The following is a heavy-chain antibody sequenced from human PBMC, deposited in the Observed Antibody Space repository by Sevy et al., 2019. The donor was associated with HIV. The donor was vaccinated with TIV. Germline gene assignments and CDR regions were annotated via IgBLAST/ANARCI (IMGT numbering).Heavy chain of an antibody. D-gene: IGHD6-19*01. J-gene: IGHJ3*01. Sequence: GGYLRLSCAASGFTFSSYMMHWVRQAPGKGLEWVSSISGISNYIYYADSVKGRFSISRDNAKNSLFLQMNSLRGEDTAVFYCATSVPATDAFDVWGQGTLVTVSS. V-gene: IGHV3-21*01. CDR2: ISGISNYI. CDR1: GFTFSSYM. CDR3: ATSVPATDAFDV.